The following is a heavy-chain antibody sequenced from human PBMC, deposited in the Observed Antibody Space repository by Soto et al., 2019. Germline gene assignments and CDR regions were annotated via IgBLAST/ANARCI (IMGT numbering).Heavy chain of an antibody. CDR2: VWYDGNDK. Sequence: QVQLVESGGGVVQPGRSLRLSCAASGFAFSSYGMHWVRQAPGKGLEWVAVVWYDGNDKYYVDSVKGRFTISRDSSKNTLYLQMNSLRAEDTAVYYCARDGGFWVSPYYYMDVWGKGTTVTVSS. J-gene: IGHJ6*03. D-gene: IGHD3-16*01. CDR1: GFAFSSYG. V-gene: IGHV3-33*01. CDR3: ARDGGFWVSPYYYMDV.